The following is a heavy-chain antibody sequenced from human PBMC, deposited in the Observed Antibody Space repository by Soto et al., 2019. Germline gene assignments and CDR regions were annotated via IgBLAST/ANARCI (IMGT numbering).Heavy chain of an antibody. CDR2: INAHSGGT. J-gene: IGHJ5*02. D-gene: IGHD6-6*01. CDR1: GFSFTGYY. CDR3: AKDLTRQLDYWLDP. V-gene: IGHV1-2*02. Sequence: ASVKVSCKASGFSFTGYYIHWLPQAPGQGLEWMGWINAHSGGTQYAQKFQGRVTLTRDTSIATAYLTLTSLTSDDTALYYCAKDLTRQLDYWLDPWG.